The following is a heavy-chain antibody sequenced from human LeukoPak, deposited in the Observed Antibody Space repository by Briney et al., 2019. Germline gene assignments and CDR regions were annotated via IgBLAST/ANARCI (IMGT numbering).Heavy chain of an antibody. CDR1: GGTFSSYA. J-gene: IGHJ6*03. Sequence: SVKVSCKSSGGTFSSYAISWVRQAPGQGLEWMGGIIPIFGTANYAQKFQGRVTITADESTSTAYMELSSLRSEDTAVYYCAVKVVPAAIAFHYYMDVWGKGTTVTVSS. D-gene: IGHD2-2*02. CDR2: IIPIFGTA. V-gene: IGHV1-69*13. CDR3: AVKVVPAAIAFHYYMDV.